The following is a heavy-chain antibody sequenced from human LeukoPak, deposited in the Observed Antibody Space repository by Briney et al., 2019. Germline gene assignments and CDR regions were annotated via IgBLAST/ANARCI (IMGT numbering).Heavy chain of an antibody. CDR1: GYTFTSYA. D-gene: IGHD3-22*01. J-gene: IGHJ5*02. Sequence: ASVKVSCKASGYTFTSYAMNWVRQAPGQGLEWMGWINTNTGNPTYAQGFTGRFVFSLDTSVSTAYLQISSLKAEDTAVYYCARAQWLSGYNWFDPWGQGTLVTVSS. CDR2: INTNTGNP. CDR3: ARAQWLSGYNWFDP. V-gene: IGHV7-4-1*02.